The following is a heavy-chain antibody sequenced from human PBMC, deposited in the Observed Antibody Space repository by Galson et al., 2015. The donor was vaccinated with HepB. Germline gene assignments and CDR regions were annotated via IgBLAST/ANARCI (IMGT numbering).Heavy chain of an antibody. CDR3: ARDSFYDNTGYPVPRNFGVDV. CDR2: TYYRSKWYN. V-gene: IGHV6-1*01. D-gene: IGHD3-22*01. CDR1: GDSVSSSTAA. J-gene: IGHJ6*02. Sequence: CAISGDSVSSSTAAWNWIRQSPSRGLEWLGRTYYRSKWYNDYAVSVKSRITINPDTSKNQFPLQLSTVTPEDTAVHYCARDSFYDNTGYPVPRNFGVDVWGQGTTVTVSS.